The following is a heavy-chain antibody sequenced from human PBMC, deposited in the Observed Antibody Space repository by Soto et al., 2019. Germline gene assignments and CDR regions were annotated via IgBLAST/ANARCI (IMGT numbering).Heavy chain of an antibody. Sequence: QVQLQESGPGLVKPSETLSLTCSVSGGSIKDFYWTWIRKPPGKGLEWLGYVFYSGSSNYNPSLKSRVTISVDMSKNQFSLKVRSVTAADTAVYYCARIKRGYSYGSIIDFWGQGRLVTVSS. CDR2: VFYSGSS. CDR3: ARIKRGYSYGSIIDF. V-gene: IGHV4-59*01. J-gene: IGHJ4*02. D-gene: IGHD5-18*01. CDR1: GGSIKDFY.